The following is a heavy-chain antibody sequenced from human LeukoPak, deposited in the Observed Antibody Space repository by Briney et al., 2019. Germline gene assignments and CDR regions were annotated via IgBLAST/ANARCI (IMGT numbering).Heavy chain of an antibody. CDR2: ISSSGSTI. J-gene: IGHJ4*02. CDR3: AKDDGIAVAAGGFDY. V-gene: IGHV3-11*01. Sequence: GGSLRLSCAASGFTFSDYYMSWIRQAPGKGLEWVSYISSSGSTIYYADSVKGRFTISRDNAKNSLYLQMNSPRAEDTALYYCAKDDGIAVAAGGFDYWGQGTLVTVSS. D-gene: IGHD6-19*01. CDR1: GFTFSDYY.